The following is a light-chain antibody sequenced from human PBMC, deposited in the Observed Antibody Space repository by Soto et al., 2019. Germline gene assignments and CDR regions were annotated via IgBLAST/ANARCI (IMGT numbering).Light chain of an antibody. Sequence: SELNHPAYVSGSPVQSITLSCPDTSSDVGGYNYVSWYQQHPGKAPKLMIYDVSNRPSGVSNRFSGSKSGNTASLTISGLQAEDEADYYCSSSTSTLDVFGTGTKVTVL. CDR1: SSDVGGYNY. CDR3: SSSTSTLDV. V-gene: IGLV2-14*01. CDR2: DVS. J-gene: IGLJ1*01.